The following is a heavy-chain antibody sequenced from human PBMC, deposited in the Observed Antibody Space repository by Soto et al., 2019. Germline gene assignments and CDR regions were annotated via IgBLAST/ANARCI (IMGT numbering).Heavy chain of an antibody. D-gene: IGHD2-15*01. J-gene: IGHJ4*02. CDR3: ARDVGGSCYY. V-gene: IGHV1-3*01. CDR1: GYTFTSYA. CDR2: INDGNGKT. Sequence: GASVKVSCKASGYTFTSYAIHCVRQAPGQRIEWMGWINDGNGKTKYSKKLQGRVTITRETSASKEYMELSRLRSEEKAVYYCARDVGGSCYYWGQGTLVTVSS.